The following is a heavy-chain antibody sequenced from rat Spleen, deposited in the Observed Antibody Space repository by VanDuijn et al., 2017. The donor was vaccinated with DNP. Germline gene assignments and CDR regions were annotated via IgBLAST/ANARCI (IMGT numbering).Heavy chain of an antibody. CDR2: ISSGGST. CDR1: GFSLTSYT. D-gene: IGHD1-5*01. Sequence: QVQLKESGPGLVQPSQTLSLTCTVSGFSLTSYTLSWVRQPPGKGLEWIATISSGGSTYYNSALKSRLSISRDTSKNQVFLKMNSLQTDDTGTYYCTRDRNNPERTMDAWGQGTSVTVSS. J-gene: IGHJ4*01. V-gene: IGHV2-6*01. CDR3: TRDRNNPERTMDA.